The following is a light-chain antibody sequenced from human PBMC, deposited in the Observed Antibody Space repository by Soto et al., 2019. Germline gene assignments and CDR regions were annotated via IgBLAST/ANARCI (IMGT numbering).Light chain of an antibody. V-gene: IGKV3-20*01. CDR1: QSVSSSY. CDR3: QQYDSSPQIT. CDR2: GAS. Sequence: EIVLTQSPGTLSLSPGERATLSCRASQSVSSSYLAWYQQKTGQAPRLLIYGASSRATGIPDRFSGSGSGTDFTLTISRLEPEDFAVYYCQQYDSSPQITFGPGTKVDIK. J-gene: IGKJ3*01.